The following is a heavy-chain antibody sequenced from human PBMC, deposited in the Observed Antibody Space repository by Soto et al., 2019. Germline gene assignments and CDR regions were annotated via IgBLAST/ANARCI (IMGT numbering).Heavy chain of an antibody. V-gene: IGHV3-74*01. CDR2: INSDGSST. CDR1: GFTLSSYW. J-gene: IGHJ6*03. CDR3: ARDDDFWSGYYYYMDV. D-gene: IGHD3-3*01. Sequence: GGSLRLSCAASGFTLSSYWMHWVRQAPGKGLVWVSRINSDGSSTTYADSVKGRFTISRDNAKNTLYLQMNSLRAEDTAVYYCARDDDFWSGYYYYMDVWGKGTTVTVSS.